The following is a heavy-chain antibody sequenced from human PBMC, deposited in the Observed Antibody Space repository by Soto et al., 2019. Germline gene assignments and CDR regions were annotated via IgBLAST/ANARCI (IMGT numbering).Heavy chain of an antibody. Sequence: SETLSLTCTVSGGPISSYYWSWIRQPPGKGLEWIGYIYYSGSTNYNPSLKSRVTISVDTSKNQFSLKLSSVTAADTAVYYCARVKVRNSSSGYYYGMDVWGQGTTVTVSS. V-gene: IGHV4-59*01. J-gene: IGHJ6*02. CDR2: IYYSGST. CDR1: GGPISSYY. CDR3: ARVKVRNSSSGYYYGMDV. D-gene: IGHD6-13*01.